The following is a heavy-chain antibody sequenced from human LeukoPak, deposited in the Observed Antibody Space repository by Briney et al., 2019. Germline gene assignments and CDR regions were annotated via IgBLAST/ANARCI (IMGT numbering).Heavy chain of an antibody. V-gene: IGHV4-61*08. D-gene: IGHD1-26*01. Sequence: SETLSLTCTVSGGSVGSSGYYWSWIRQPPGGGLEWIGDIYYIRNTNYNPSLKSRVTMSLDPSKNQFSLKLNSVTAADTAVYYCARTQSQSGSYRYYFAYWGQGTLVTVSS. CDR3: ARTQSQSGSYRYYFAY. CDR2: IYYIRNT. J-gene: IGHJ4*02. CDR1: GGSVGSSGYY.